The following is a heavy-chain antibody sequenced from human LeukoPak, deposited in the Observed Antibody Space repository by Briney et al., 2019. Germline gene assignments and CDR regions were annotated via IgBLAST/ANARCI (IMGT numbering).Heavy chain of an antibody. CDR3: ANLWFGDLSRGQAKFDY. Sequence: PGGSLRLSCAASGFTLSNYVINWVRQAPGKGLEWVSTISDSGGHTYYADSVKGRFTFSRDNSNKMIFLQMDSLRVEDTAVYYCANLWFGDLSRGQAKFDYWGQGALVTVSA. J-gene: IGHJ4*02. CDR1: GFTLSNYV. D-gene: IGHD3-16*01. V-gene: IGHV3-23*01. CDR2: ISDSGGHT.